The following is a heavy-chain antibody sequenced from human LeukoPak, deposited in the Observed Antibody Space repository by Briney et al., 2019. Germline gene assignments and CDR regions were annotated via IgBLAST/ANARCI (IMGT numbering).Heavy chain of an antibody. J-gene: IGHJ4*02. Sequence: ASVKVSCKASGGTFSSYAISWVRQAPGQGLEWMGGIIPIFGTANYAQKFQGRVTITTDESTSTAYMELRSLRSEDTAVYYCARSLYSSSSEVWYFDYWGQGTLVTVSS. CDR3: ARSLYSSSSEVWYFDY. CDR1: GGTFSSYA. V-gene: IGHV1-69*05. CDR2: IIPIFGTA. D-gene: IGHD6-6*01.